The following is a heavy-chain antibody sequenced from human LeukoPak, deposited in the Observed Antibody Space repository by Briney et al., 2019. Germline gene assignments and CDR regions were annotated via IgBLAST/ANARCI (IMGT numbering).Heavy chain of an antibody. CDR2: ISDGGSRT. CDR3: AKIAYYHFDY. D-gene: IGHD4/OR15-4a*01. V-gene: IGHV3-23*01. J-gene: IGHJ4*02. CDR1: GFTFSTYA. Sequence: GGSLRLSCAASGFTFSTYAMSWVRQAPGKGLEWVSTISDGGSRTYYADSVKGRFTISRDNSKNTLYLQINSLRAEDTALYYWAKIAYYHFDYWGQGTLVTVSS.